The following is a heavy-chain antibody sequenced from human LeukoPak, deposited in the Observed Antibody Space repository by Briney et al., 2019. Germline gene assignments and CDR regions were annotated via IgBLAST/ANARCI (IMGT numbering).Heavy chain of an antibody. J-gene: IGHJ4*02. Sequence: GGSESLLCIASAFPQSALHMRCVRQAPGEGLEWVASIKLDGTEKHYVDSVKGRFTISRDNAKNSLDMQMKNLRVEDTAVYYCPRVISGGPFDIWGQGTLVTVSS. D-gene: IGHD6-25*01. CDR1: AFPQSALH. CDR3: PRVISGGPFDI. V-gene: IGHV3-7*05. CDR2: IKLDGTEK.